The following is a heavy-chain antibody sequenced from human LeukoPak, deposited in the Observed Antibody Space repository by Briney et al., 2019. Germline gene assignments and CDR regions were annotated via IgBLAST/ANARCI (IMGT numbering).Heavy chain of an antibody. J-gene: IGHJ4*02. CDR3: ARDKYPGSGSYYIFDY. CDR2: IYSGGRT. D-gene: IGHD1-26*01. V-gene: IGHV3-53*05. Sequence: PGGSLRLSCAASGLTVSRNYMSWVRQAPGKGLEWISVIYSGGRTDYADSVKGRFTTSRDNSKNTLYLQMNSLRAEDTAVYYCARDKYPGSGSYYIFDYWGQGTLVTVSS. CDR1: GLTVSRNY.